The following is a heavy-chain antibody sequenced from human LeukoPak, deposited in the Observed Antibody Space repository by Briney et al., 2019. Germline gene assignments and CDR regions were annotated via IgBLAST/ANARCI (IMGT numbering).Heavy chain of an antibody. V-gene: IGHV4-34*01. D-gene: IGHD3-9*01. CDR1: GGSFSGYY. Sequence: PSETLSLICAVYGGSFSGYYWSWIRQPPGKGLEWIGEINHSGSTNYNPSLKSRVTISVETSKNQFSLKLSSVTAADTAVYYCAVTIPFRYQDYWGQGTLVTVSS. CDR3: AVTIPFRYQDY. J-gene: IGHJ4*02. CDR2: INHSGST.